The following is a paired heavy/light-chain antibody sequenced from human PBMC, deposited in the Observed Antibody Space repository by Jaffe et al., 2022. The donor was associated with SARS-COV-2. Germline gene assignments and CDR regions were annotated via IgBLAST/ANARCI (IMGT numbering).Light chain of an antibody. CDR2: LGS. CDR1: QSLLHSNGYNY. J-gene: IGKJ4*01. CDR3: MQTLQIPLT. V-gene: IGKV2-28*01. Sequence: DIVMTQSPLSLPVTPGEPASISCRSSQSLLHSNGYNYLDWYLQKPGQSPQLLIYLGSNRASGVPDRFSGSGSGTDFTLKISRVEAEDVGVYYCMQTLQIPLTFGGGSKVEIK.
Heavy chain of an antibody. V-gene: IGHV3-23*01. J-gene: IGHJ4*02. Sequence: EVQLLESGGGLVQPGGSLRLSCAVSGFTFSNYAMSWVRQAPGKGLEWVSAISDSGSSTYYADSVKGRFTISRDNSKSTLYLQMKSLRADDTAVYYCAKDWDVVVPAAVVGHYWGQGTLVTVSS. CDR2: ISDSGSST. CDR3: AKDWDVVVPAAVVGHY. D-gene: IGHD2-2*01. CDR1: GFTFSNYA.